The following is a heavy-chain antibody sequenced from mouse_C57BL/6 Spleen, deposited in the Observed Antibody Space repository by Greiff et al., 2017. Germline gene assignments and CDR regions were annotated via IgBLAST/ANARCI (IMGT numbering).Heavy chain of an antibody. Sequence: QVTLKVSGPGILQPSQTLSLTCSFSGFSLSTFGMGVGWIRQPSGKGLEWLAHIWWDDDQYYNPALKSRLTISKDTSKNQVFLKIANVDTADTATYYCARIAVHMGERWGYYAMDYWGQGTSVTVSS. D-gene: IGHD1-1*01. CDR1: GFSLSTFGMG. J-gene: IGHJ4*01. V-gene: IGHV8-8*01. CDR2: IWWDDDQ. CDR3: ARIAVHMGERWGYYAMDY.